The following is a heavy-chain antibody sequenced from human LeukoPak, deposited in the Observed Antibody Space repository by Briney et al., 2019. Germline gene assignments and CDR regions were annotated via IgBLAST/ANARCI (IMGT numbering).Heavy chain of an antibody. V-gene: IGHV3-23*01. CDR1: GFTFSSYA. D-gene: IGHD3-10*01. J-gene: IGHJ4*02. Sequence: HPGGSLRLSCAASGFTFSSYAMSWVRQAPGKGLEWVSTISGSGGSTYYADSVKGRFTISRDNSKNTLYLQMNSLRAEDTAVYYCAKDGHKVSGSGSYWGQGTLVTVSS. CDR2: ISGSGGST. CDR3: AKDGHKVSGSGSY.